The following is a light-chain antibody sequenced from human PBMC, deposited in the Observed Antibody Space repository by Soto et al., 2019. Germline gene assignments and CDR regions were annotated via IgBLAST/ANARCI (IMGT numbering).Light chain of an antibody. Sequence: QSVLTQTASVSGSPGQSITMSCTGTSSDVGGYNFVSWYQQHPGKAPKLIVHEVANRLSGVSGRFSGPKSGNTAFLTISGLQAEDEAVYYCCSHSSSITGMFGGGTKLTVL. V-gene: IGLV2-14*03. CDR3: CSHSSSITGM. CDR2: EVA. CDR1: SSDVGGYNF. J-gene: IGLJ3*02.